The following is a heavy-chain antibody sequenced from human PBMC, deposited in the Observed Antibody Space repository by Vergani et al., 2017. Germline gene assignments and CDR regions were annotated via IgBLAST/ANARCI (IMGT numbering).Heavy chain of an antibody. V-gene: IGHV3-9*01. D-gene: IGHD6-13*01. CDR2: ISWNSGTT. Sequence: EVQLVESGGGLVQPGRSLRLSCTASGFTFDDYAMHWVRQAPGKGLEWVSGISWNSGTTAYADSVKGRCTISRDSAKTSLYLEMNSLRAEDTAVYYCAKSSIAAAGTLDYWGQGTLVTVSS. J-gene: IGHJ4*02. CDR1: GFTFDDYA. CDR3: AKSSIAAAGTLDY.